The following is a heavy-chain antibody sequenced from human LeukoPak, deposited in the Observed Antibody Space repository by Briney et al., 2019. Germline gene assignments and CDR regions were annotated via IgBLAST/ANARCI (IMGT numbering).Heavy chain of an antibody. V-gene: IGHV1-69*13. Sequence: SVKVSCKASGGTFSSYAISWVRQAPGQGLEWMGGIIPIFGTANYAQKFQGRVTITADESTSTAYMELSSLRSEDTAVYYCARSYYYGSGDYYYYMDVWGKGTTVTISS. CDR1: GGTFSSYA. CDR2: IIPIFGTA. J-gene: IGHJ6*03. D-gene: IGHD3-10*01. CDR3: ARSYYYGSGDYYYYMDV.